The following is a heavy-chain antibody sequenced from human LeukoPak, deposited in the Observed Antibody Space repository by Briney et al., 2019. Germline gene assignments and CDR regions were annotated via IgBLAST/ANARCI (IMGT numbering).Heavy chain of an antibody. CDR1: GASISGYY. D-gene: IGHD1-14*01. V-gene: IGHV4-59*08. CDR3: ARRTAKWNHRSPEFDP. CDR2: IYFGGTT. Sequence: SETLSLTCTVSGASISGYYWSWIRQPPGKGLEWIGDIYFGGTTSYKTSLKNRVTISLHTSTNQFSLNLTSVAGADTAEYFCARRTAKWNHRSPEFDPWGQGTLVIVSS. J-gene: IGHJ5*01.